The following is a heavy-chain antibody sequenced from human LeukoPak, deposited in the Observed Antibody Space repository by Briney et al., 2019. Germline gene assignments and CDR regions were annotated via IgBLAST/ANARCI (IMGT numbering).Heavy chain of an antibody. D-gene: IGHD3-16*01. V-gene: IGHV3-7*01. CDR1: GFNFSSYW. CDR2: IKQDGSEK. CDR3: VRDGGTDWYDP. Sequence: GGSLRLSCAAPGFNFSSYWMSWVRQAPGKGLEWVANIKQDGSEKTYVDSVKGRFTISRDNAKNSIFVQMNSLRVEDMAMYYCVRDGGTDWYDPWGQGTLVSVSS. J-gene: IGHJ5*02.